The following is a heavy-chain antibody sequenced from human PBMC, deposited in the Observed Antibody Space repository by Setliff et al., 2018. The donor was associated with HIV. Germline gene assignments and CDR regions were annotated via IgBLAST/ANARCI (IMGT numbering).Heavy chain of an antibody. CDR1: GGSISSSNW. D-gene: IGHD5-12*01. CDR3: AGRADSDYDLGY. CDR2: VYHSGST. J-gene: IGHJ4*02. V-gene: IGHV4-4*02. Sequence: PSETLSLTCALSGGSISSSNWWSWVRQPPGKGLEWIGDVYHSGSTNYNPSLKSRVTISVDKSKNHFSLKLSSVTAADTAVYYCAGRADSDYDLGYWGQGTLVTVSS.